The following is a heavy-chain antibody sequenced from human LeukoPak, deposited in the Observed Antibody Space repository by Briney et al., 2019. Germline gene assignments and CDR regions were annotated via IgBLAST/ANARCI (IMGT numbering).Heavy chain of an antibody. Sequence: KPSETLSLTCTVSGGSISSYYWSWIRQPAGKGLEWIGRIYTSGSTNYNPSLKSRVTMSVDTSKNQFSLKLSSVTAADTAVYYCARDLDDLAYYYMDVWGKGTAVTVSS. V-gene: IGHV4-4*07. CDR1: GGSISSYY. CDR2: IYTSGST. CDR3: ARDLDDLAYYYMDV. J-gene: IGHJ6*03. D-gene: IGHD3-3*01.